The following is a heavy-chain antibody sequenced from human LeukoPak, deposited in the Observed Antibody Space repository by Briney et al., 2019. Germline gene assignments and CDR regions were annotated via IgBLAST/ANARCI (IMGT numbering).Heavy chain of an antibody. J-gene: IGHJ6*03. V-gene: IGHV1-8*02. CDR1: GYTFTSYY. D-gene: IGHD3-10*01. CDR2: MNPNSGNT. CDR3: ARATKTMVRGVIITYSYYYMDV. Sequence: ASVKVSCKASGYTFTSYYMHWVRQATGQGLEWMGWMNPNSGNTGYAQKFQGGVTMTRNTSISTAYMELSSLRSEDTAVYYCARATKTMVRGVIITYSYYYMDVWGKGTTVTISS.